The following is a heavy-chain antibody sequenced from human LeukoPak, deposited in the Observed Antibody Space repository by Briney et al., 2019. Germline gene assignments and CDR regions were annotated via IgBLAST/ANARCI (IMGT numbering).Heavy chain of an antibody. CDR1: GFTFSNYA. CDR2: ISSSGDNT. D-gene: IGHD4-23*01. J-gene: IGHJ4*02. CDR3: SKAPNYFGGNSDY. Sequence: GGSLRLSCAAPGFTFSNYAMHWVCQAPGKGLEYVSAISSSGDNTYYARSVKGRFTISRDNSKNTLYLQMGSLRADDMAVYYCSKAPNYFGGNSDYWVQGTLVTVSS. V-gene: IGHV3-64*01.